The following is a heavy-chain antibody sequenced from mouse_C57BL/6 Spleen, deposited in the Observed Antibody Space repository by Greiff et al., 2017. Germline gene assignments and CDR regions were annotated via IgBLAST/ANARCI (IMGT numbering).Heavy chain of an antibody. J-gene: IGHJ1*03. CDR2: IYPRSGNT. V-gene: IGHV1-81*01. CDR3: AREGIIDRSGNFDV. CDR1: GYTFTSYG. D-gene: IGHD1-1*01. Sequence: QVQLQQSGAELARPGASVKLSCKASGYTFTSYGISWVKQSTGQGLEWIGEIYPRSGNTYYNEKFKGKATLTADKSSSTAYMELRSLTSEDSAVYFCAREGIIDRSGNFDVWGTGTTVTVSS.